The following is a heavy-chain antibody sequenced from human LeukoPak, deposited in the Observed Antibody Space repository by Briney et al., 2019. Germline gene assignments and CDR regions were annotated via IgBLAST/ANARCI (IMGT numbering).Heavy chain of an antibody. V-gene: IGHV3-15*04. CDR3: TTAPYYYDSSGSNY. D-gene: IGHD3-22*01. Sequence: PGGSLRLSCAASGFTFTNAWMTWVRQVPGKGLEWVGRVGSKTDGGTTDYAAPVKGRFTISRDDSKNTLYLQMNSLKIEDTAIYYCTTAPYYYDSSGSNYWGQGTLVTVSS. J-gene: IGHJ4*02. CDR2: VGSKTDGGTT. CDR1: GFTFTNAW.